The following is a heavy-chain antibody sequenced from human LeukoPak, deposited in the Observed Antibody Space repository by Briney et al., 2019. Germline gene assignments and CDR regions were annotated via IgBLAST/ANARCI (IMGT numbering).Heavy chain of an antibody. CDR3: ARGRRIRDGYNLGY. J-gene: IGHJ4*02. Sequence: ASVKVSCKASGYTFTSHDINWVRQATGQGLEWMGWMNPNSGNTGYAQKFQGRVTMTRNTSISTAYMELSSLRSEDTAVYYCARGRRIRDGYNLGYWGQGTLVTVSS. D-gene: IGHD5-24*01. V-gene: IGHV1-8*01. CDR1: GYTFTSHD. CDR2: MNPNSGNT.